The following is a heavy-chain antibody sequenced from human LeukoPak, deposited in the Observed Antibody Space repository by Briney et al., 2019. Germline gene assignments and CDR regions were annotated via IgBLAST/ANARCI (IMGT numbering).Heavy chain of an antibody. Sequence: PGGSLRLSCVASGSTLRNYIMTWVRQAPGKGLEWVSSMSIIDDSIYYADSVKGRFTISRDNSKSTLSLQMSSLRAEDTGVYYCARKGYTSDYAGAFDIWGQGSVVTVSS. CDR2: MSIIDDSI. CDR1: GSTLRNYI. V-gene: IGHV3-23*01. D-gene: IGHD2-2*01. J-gene: IGHJ3*02. CDR3: ARKGYTSDYAGAFDI.